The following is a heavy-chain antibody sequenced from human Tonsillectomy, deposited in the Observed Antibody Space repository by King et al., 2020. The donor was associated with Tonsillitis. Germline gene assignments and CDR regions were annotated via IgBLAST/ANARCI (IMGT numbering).Heavy chain of an antibody. Sequence: VQLVESGGGLVKPGGSLRLSCAASGLIFKDHYMSWIRQAPGKGLEWLSHISGSSDNTNYADSVKGRFTISRDNAKNSLYLQMDSLRAEDTAVYYCAREYGGYGSRWDSLDYWGQGTLVTVSS. V-gene: IGHV3-11*06. CDR3: AREYGGYGSRWDSLDY. J-gene: IGHJ4*02. CDR1: GLIFKDHY. CDR2: ISGSSDNT. D-gene: IGHD6-13*01.